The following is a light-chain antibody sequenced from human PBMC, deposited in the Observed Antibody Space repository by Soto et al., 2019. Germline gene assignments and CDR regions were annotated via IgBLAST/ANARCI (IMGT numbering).Light chain of an antibody. Sequence: QLVLTQSPSASGTPGQRVTISCSGSRSNIGTYTVNWYQQLPGTAPTLPIFRNHQRPSGVPDRFSGSKSGTSASLAISGPQSEDEADYYCAAWDDSLRAVVFGGGTKLTVL. CDR2: RNH. J-gene: IGLJ2*01. CDR1: RSNIGTYT. CDR3: AAWDDSLRAVV. V-gene: IGLV1-44*01.